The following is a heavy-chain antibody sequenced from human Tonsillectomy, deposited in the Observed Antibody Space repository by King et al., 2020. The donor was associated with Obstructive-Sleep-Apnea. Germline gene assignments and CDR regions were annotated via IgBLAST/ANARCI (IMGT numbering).Heavy chain of an antibody. CDR2: ISYDGSNK. Sequence: VQLVESGGGVVQPGRSLRLSCAASVFTFNSYGMHWVRQAPGKGLEWLAVISYDGSNKNYADSVKGRFTISRDNSKNTLYLKMNSLRAEDTAMYYCAKNEASISAVSTDPIAWGQGTLVTVSS. CDR3: AKNEASISAVSTDPIA. CDR1: VFTFNSYG. D-gene: IGHD6-6*01. J-gene: IGHJ5*02. V-gene: IGHV3-30*18.